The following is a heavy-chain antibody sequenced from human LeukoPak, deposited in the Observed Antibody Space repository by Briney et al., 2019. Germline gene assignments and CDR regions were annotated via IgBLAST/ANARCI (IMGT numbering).Heavy chain of an antibody. CDR2: ITGIGLQT. V-gene: IGHV3-23*01. Sequence: GGSLSLSCEVSGFIFRIYGMSWVGQARGKGLDWVSSITGIGLQTYYADSAKGRFTISRDNSKNTVYLQMNSLQPEHTAVYYCAKAMRGPLTWGQGTLVTVSS. D-gene: IGHD3-10*01. J-gene: IGHJ5*02. CDR3: AKAMRGPLT. CDR1: GFIFRIYG.